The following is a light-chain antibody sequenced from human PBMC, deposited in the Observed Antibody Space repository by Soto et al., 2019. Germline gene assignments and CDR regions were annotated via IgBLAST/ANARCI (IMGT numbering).Light chain of an antibody. J-gene: IGLJ2*01. CDR1: KLGDKY. V-gene: IGLV3-1*01. CDR2: QDT. Sequence: SYELTQPPSVSVSPGQTAIITCSGDKLGDKYVCWYHQKPGQSPMLVIYQDTKRPSGIPERFSGSNSGNTATLTISGTQAMDEADYYCQAWDRRTAVFGGGTKLTVL. CDR3: QAWDRRTAV.